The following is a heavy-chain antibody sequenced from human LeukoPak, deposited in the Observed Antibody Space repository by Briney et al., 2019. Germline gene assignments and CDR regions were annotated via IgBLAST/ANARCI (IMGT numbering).Heavy chain of an antibody. CDR3: ARRLLSGGVTDFFDY. CDR2: ISPSGDST. J-gene: IGHJ4*02. Sequence: GGSLRLSCAASGFTFSSHSMSWVRQAPGEGVEWVSAISPSGDSTTYPDSVKGRFTISRDNSKNMLYLQMNSLTAEDTAIYYCARRLLSGGVTDFFDYWGRGSLVTVAS. CDR1: GFTFSSHS. V-gene: IGHV3-23*01. D-gene: IGHD2-8*02.